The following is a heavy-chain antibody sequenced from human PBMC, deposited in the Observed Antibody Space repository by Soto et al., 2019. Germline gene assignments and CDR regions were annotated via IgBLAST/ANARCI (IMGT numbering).Heavy chain of an antibody. CDR3: AREVWDY. V-gene: IGHV1-3*01. CDR1: GYTFTSYY. CDR2: INAGNGNR. J-gene: IGHJ4*01. Sequence: ASVKVSCKASGYTFTSYYMHWVRQAPGQRLEWMGWINAGNGNRKYSQKFQGRVTITRDTSASTAYMELSSLRSEDTAVYYCAREVWDYWGQGTLVTVSS. D-gene: IGHD2-21*01.